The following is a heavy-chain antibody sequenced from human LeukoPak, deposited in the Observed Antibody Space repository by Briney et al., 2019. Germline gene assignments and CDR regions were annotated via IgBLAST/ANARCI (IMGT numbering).Heavy chain of an antibody. J-gene: IGHJ4*02. D-gene: IGHD5-18*01. V-gene: IGHV1-18*01. CDR2: ISDYNRNT. CDR3: ARGGREYKYGRELDH. Sequence: ASEKVSCKASGYTFTNYGINWARLAPGQGLEWMGWISDYNRNTYYAQELQGRVTMTTDTFTSTAYMELRGLRSDDTAVYYCARGGREYKYGRELDHWGQGTLVTVSS. CDR1: GYTFTNYG.